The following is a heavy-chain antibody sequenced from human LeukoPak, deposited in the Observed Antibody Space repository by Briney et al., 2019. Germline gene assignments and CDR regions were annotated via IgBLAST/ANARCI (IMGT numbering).Heavy chain of an antibody. D-gene: IGHD2-8*01. J-gene: IGHJ4*02. CDR1: GVSFNDYY. V-gene: IGHV4-34*01. Sequence: SETLSLTCAVSGVSFNDYYWSWIRQSPGNGLGWIGEISHSEGTRYNPSLKSRVTISVDMSENHFSLKLTSVTAADTAVYYCARIRCGHTTTVCYNHWGLGTLVTVSS. CDR3: ARIRCGHTTTVCYNH. CDR2: ISHSEGT.